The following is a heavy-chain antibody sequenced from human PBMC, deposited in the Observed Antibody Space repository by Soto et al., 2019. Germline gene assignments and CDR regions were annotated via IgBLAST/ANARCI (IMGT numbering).Heavy chain of an antibody. J-gene: IGHJ4*02. D-gene: IGHD5-18*01. CDR3: ARTRGYSYGYFDY. CDR2: ISYDGSNK. CDR1: GFTFSSYA. V-gene: IGHV3-30-3*01. Sequence: GGSLRLSCAASGFTFSSYAMHWVRQAPGKGLEWVAVISYDGSNKYYADSVKGRFTISRDNSKNTLYLQMNSLRAEDTAVYYCARTRGYSYGYFDYWGQGTLVTVSS.